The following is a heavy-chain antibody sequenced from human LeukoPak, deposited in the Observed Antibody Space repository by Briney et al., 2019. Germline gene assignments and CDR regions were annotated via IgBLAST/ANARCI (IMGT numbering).Heavy chain of an antibody. V-gene: IGHV1-8*01. D-gene: IGHD4-23*01. J-gene: IGHJ5*02. CDR2: MNPNSGNT. CDR3: ARGPNKYDGGNSGSAWFDP. CDR1: GYTFTSYD. Sequence: GPSVKVSFKAAGYTFTSYDINWVRQATGLGPEWMGWMNPNSGNTGYAQKVQGRVTMTRNTSISTAYLELSSLTSEDTAVYYCARGPNKYDGGNSGSAWFDPWGQGSLVTVSS.